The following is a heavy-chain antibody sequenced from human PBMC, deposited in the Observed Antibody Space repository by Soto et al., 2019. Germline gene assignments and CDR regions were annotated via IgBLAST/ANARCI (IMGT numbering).Heavy chain of an antibody. Sequence: QVQLVESGGGLVKPGGSLRLSCAASGFTFGDYYMSWIRQAPGKGLEWVSYISSSGSSTYYVDSVRGRFTISRDNAKNSLYLQRDSLGAGDPAVYYCARAAAPRPAAWYWGQGPLVTFSS. CDR3: ARAAAPRPAAWY. CDR2: ISSSGSST. D-gene: IGHD6-6*01. J-gene: IGHJ4*02. CDR1: GFTFGDYY. V-gene: IGHV3-11*01.